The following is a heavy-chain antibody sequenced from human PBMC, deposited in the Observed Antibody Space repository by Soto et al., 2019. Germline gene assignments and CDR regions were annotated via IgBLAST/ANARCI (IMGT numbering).Heavy chain of an antibody. J-gene: IGHJ6*02. CDR3: ATSLVDTAMAGWGGDYYYGMDV. CDR2: IYWDDDK. Sequence: QITLKESGPTLVKPTQTLTLTCTFSGFSLSTSGVGVGWIRQPPGKALEWLALIYWDDDKRYSPSLKSRLTITKETPKNQVVLTKTNIAPVDTATYYCATSLVDTAMAGWGGDYYYGMDVWGQGTTVTVSS. D-gene: IGHD5-18*01. V-gene: IGHV2-5*02. CDR1: GFSLSTSGVG.